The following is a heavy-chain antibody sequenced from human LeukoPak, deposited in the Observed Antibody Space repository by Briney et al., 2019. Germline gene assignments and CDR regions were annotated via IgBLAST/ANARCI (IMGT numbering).Heavy chain of an antibody. CDR1: GFTFSSYG. Sequence: GGSLRLSCAASGFTFSSYGMHWVRQAPGKGLEWVAVISYDGSNKYYADSVKGRFTISRDNSKNTMYLQMNSLRAEDTAMYYCATSAGEDFDHWGQGTLVTVSS. J-gene: IGHJ4*02. CDR3: ATSAGEDFDH. CDR2: ISYDGSNK. D-gene: IGHD3-10*01. V-gene: IGHV3-30*03.